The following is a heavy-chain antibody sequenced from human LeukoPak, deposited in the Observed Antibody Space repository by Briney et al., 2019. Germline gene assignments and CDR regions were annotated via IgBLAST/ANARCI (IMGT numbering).Heavy chain of an antibody. J-gene: IGHJ4*02. CDR2: IQEDGTMK. D-gene: IGHD2-21*01. CDR3: ARRRVAKDL. Sequence: QTGGSLSLSCAASGFIFGHYWMSWVRQAPGKGLEWVANIQEDGTMKFYADSVKGRFTISRDNVKKSLLLQMNSLRAEDMAVYYCARRRVAKDLWGEGTLVTVSS. CDR1: GFIFGHYW. V-gene: IGHV3-7*01.